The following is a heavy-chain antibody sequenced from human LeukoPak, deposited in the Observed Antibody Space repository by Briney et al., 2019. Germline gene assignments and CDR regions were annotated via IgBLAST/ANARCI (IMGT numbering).Heavy chain of an antibody. Sequence: ASVKVSCKVSGYTLTELSMHWVRQAPGTGLERMGVFDPEDGETIYAQKFQGRVTMTEATSTDTAYMELSSLRSEDSAVYYCATGNWGKNWFDPWGQGTLVTVSS. D-gene: IGHD7-27*01. V-gene: IGHV1-24*01. CDR3: ATGNWGKNWFDP. CDR1: GYTLTELS. J-gene: IGHJ5*02. CDR2: FDPEDGET.